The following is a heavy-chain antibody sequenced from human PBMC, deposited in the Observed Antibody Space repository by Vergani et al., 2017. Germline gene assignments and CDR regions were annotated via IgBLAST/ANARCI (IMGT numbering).Heavy chain of an antibody. D-gene: IGHD6-6*01. CDR1: GFTFSSYA. CDR2: ISYDGSNK. V-gene: IGHV3-30-3*01. CDR3: AKEEYSSSQFDY. Sequence: VQLVESGGGLVQPGGSLRLSCAASGFTFSSYAMHWVRQAPGKGLEWVAVISYDGSNKYYADSVKGRFTISRDNSKNTLYLQMNSLRAEDTAVYYCAKEEYSSSQFDYWGQGTLVTVSS. J-gene: IGHJ4*02.